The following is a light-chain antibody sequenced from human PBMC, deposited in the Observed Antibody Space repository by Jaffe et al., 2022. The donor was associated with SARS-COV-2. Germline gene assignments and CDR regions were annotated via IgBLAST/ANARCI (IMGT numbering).Light chain of an antibody. CDR2: EDY. J-gene: IGLJ2*01. V-gene: IGLV1-51*02. CDR3: GAWDSSLAAVV. Sequence: QSVLTQPPSVSAAPGQKVTISCSGSSSNIGNNYVSWYQQLPGTAPKLLIYEDYIRPSGIPDRFSGSKSGTSATLGITGLQTGDEADYYCGAWDSSLAAVVFGGGTRLTVL. CDR1: SSNIGNNY.